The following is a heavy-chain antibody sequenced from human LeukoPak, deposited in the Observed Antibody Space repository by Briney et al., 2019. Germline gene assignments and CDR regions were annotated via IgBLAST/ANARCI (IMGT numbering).Heavy chain of an antibody. V-gene: IGHV1-2*02. J-gene: IGHJ5*02. CDR2: INPNSGGK. Sequence: GASVKVSCKASGYTFTGYYMHWVRQAPGQGLEWMGWINPNSGGKNYAQKFQGRVTMTRDTSISTAYMELSRLRSDDTAVYYCARDVYCSGGSCYDWFDPWVQGTLVTVSS. CDR1: GYTFTGYY. CDR3: ARDVYCSGGSCYDWFDP. D-gene: IGHD2-15*01.